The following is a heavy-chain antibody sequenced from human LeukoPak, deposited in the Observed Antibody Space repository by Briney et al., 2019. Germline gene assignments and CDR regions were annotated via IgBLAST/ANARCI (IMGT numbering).Heavy chain of an antibody. Sequence: ASVKVSCKASGYTFTSYYMHWVRQAPGQGLEWMGIINPSGGSTSYAQKFQGRVTMTRDTSTSTVYMELSSLRSEDTAVYYCARGVSVIVVVVAAIGWFDPWGQGTLVTVSS. V-gene: IGHV1-46*01. J-gene: IGHJ5*02. CDR2: INPSGGST. CDR1: GYTFTSYY. D-gene: IGHD2-15*01. CDR3: ARGVSVIVVVVAAIGWFDP.